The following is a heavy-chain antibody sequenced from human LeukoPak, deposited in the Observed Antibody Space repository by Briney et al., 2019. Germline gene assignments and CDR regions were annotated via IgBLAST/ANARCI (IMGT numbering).Heavy chain of an antibody. CDR1: GDSFSSNSAP. Sequence: SQTLSLTCAISGDSFSSNSAPWHWITQSPSRGLEWLRRTYYRSKWSNDYAVSVISRITINPDTSKNQLSLQLNSVTPEDTAVYYCVRGQVGGSLFDYWGQGTLVTVSS. CDR3: VRGQVGGSLFDY. V-gene: IGHV6-1*01. D-gene: IGHD1-26*01. CDR2: TYYRSKWSN. J-gene: IGHJ4*02.